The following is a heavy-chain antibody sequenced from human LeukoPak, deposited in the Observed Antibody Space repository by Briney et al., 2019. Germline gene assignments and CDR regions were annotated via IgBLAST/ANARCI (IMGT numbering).Heavy chain of an antibody. D-gene: IGHD3-22*01. CDR2: IYSSGST. J-gene: IGHJ6*03. CDR1: GVSISSGSNY. Sequence: PSETLSLTCSVSGVSISSGSNYWGWIRQPPGKTLEWIGSIYSSGSTYYNPSLKSRVIILIDTTKNHFSLKLSSVTAADTAVYYCARAHAAYYYDSSGQLDYYYYYMDVWGKGTTVTVSS. CDR3: ARAHAAYYYDSSGQLDYYYYYMDV. V-gene: IGHV4-39*07.